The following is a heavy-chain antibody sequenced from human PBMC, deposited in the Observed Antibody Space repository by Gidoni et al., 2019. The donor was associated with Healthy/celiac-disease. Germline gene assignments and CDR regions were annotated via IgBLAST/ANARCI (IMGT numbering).Heavy chain of an antibody. D-gene: IGHD6-13*01. Sequence: YDGSNKYYADSVKGRFTISRDNSKNTLYLQMNSLRAEDTAVYYCARVRGSSSWLPGYWGQGTLVTVSS. CDR2: YDGSNK. CDR3: ARVRGSSSWLPGY. J-gene: IGHJ4*02. V-gene: IGHV3-30-3*01.